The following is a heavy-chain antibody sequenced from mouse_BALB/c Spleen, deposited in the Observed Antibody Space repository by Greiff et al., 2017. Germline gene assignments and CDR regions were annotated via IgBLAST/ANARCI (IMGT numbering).Heavy chain of an antibody. J-gene: IGHJ2*01. Sequence: VQLVESGAELVRPGTSVKISCKASGYTFTSYTMHWVKQRPGQGLEWIGYINPSSGYTNYNQKFKDKATLTADKSSSTAYMQLSSLTSEDSAVYDWARGLRGHQNLDYWGQGTTLTVSS. CDR1: GYTFTSYT. CDR2: INPSSGYT. D-gene: IGHD1-1*01. CDR3: ARGLRGHQNLDY. V-gene: IGHV1S26*01.